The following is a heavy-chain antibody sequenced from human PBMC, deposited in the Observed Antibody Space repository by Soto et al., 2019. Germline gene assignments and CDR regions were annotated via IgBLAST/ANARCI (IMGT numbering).Heavy chain of an antibody. J-gene: IGHJ6*02. Sequence: PSETLSFTCPVSGGSVSSGSYYWSWIRQPPAEGLEWIGYIYYSGSTNYNPSLKSRVTISVDTSKNQFSLKLSSVTAADTPVYYCWGQETESYYCYYGMDVWGQGTTVTVSS. CDR2: IYYSGST. D-gene: IGHD3-16*01. CDR1: GGSVSSGSYY. CDR3: WGQETESYYCYYGMDV. V-gene: IGHV4-61*01.